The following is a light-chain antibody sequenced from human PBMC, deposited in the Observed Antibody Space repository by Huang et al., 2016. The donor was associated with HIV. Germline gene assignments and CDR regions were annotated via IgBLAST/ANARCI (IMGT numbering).Light chain of an antibody. Sequence: DIVMTHSPDSLSVSPGERATIDCKSSQSLLYSLNNKNYLAWFQQKPGRPPKLLLYWASTRESGIPERFSGSGSGTDFTLTINNLQPEDVATYYCQQYYQNPQTFGQGT. J-gene: IGKJ5*01. CDR2: WAS. CDR3: QQYYQNPQT. CDR1: QSLLYSLNNKNY. V-gene: IGKV4-1*01.